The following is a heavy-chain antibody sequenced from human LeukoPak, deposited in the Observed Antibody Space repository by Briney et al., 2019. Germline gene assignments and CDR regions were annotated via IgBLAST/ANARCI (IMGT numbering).Heavy chain of an antibody. CDR1: GASIRSYY. Sequence: SETLSLTCTVSGASIRSYYWSWIRQPPGKGLEWVGYIFYTGITKYNPSLKSRVTISVDKSKNQFSLKLSSVTAADTAVYYCSRLPDPWGQGTLVTVSS. J-gene: IGHJ5*02. V-gene: IGHV4-59*12. CDR2: IFYTGIT. CDR3: SRLPDP.